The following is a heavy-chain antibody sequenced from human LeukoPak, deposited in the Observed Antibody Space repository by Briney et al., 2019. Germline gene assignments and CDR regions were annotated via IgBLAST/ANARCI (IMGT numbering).Heavy chain of an antibody. CDR2: ISGSGGST. J-gene: IGHJ3*02. V-gene: IGHV3-23*01. CDR1: GFTFSSYA. D-gene: IGHD1-26*01. CDR3: AKDKEFDGSYWDGAFDI. Sequence: PGGSLRLSCAASGFTFSSYAMSWVRQAPGKGLEWVSAISGSGGSTYYAASVKGRFTLSRDNSKNTLYLQMNSLRAEDTAVYYCAKDKEFDGSYWDGAFDIWGQGTMVTVSS.